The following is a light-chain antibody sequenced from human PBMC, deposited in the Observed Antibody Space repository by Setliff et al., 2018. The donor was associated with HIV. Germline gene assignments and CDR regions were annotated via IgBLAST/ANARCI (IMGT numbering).Light chain of an antibody. CDR2: EVS. J-gene: IGLJ1*01. CDR1: SSDVGGYNY. Sequence: QSALAQPASVSGSPGQSITISCTGTSSDVGGYNYVSWYQQHPGKAPKLMIYEVSNRPPGVSDRFSGSKSGNTASLTISGLQTEDEADYFCSSYTSSSPLYVFGTGTKVTV. CDR3: SSYTSSSPLYV. V-gene: IGLV2-14*01.